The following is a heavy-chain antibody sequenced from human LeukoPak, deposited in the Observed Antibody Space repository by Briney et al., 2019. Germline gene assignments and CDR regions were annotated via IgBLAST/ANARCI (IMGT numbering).Heavy chain of an antibody. Sequence: PSETLSPTCTVSGGSISSYYWSWIRQPPGKGLEWIGYIYYSGSTNYNPSLKSRVTMSVDTSKNQFSLKLSSVTAADTAVYYCARHGPTIAATSFGYWGQGTLVTLSS. D-gene: IGHD6-25*01. CDR3: ARHGPTIAATSFGY. J-gene: IGHJ4*02. V-gene: IGHV4-59*08. CDR1: GGSISSYY. CDR2: IYYSGST.